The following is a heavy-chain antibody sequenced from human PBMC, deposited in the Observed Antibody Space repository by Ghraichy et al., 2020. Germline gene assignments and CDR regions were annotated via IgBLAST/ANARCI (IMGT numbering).Heavy chain of an antibody. Sequence: GGSLRLSCAASGFTFDRYVMNWVRQAPGKGLEWVSGISGRGGSTYYADSVTGRFTISRDNSKNTVSLQMNSLGVEDTAVYYCAKLGAGYSNSEFNLDSWGQGTLVTVSA. J-gene: IGHJ4*02. D-gene: IGHD6-13*01. CDR3: AKLGAGYSNSEFNLDS. V-gene: IGHV3-23*01. CDR2: ISGRGGST. CDR1: GFTFDRYV.